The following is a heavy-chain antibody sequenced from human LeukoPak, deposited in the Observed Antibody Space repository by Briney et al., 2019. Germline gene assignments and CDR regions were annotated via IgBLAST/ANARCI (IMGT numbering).Heavy chain of an antibody. J-gene: IGHJ4*02. D-gene: IGHD3-22*01. Sequence: GGSLRLSCAASGFTLSRYWMSWVRQAPGKGLEWVANIKQDGSEKYYVDSVKGRFTISRDNAKNSLYLQMNSLRAEDTAVYYCARDEDGYYYWGQGTLVTVSS. CDR2: IKQDGSEK. CDR3: ARDEDGYYY. V-gene: IGHV3-7*01. CDR1: GFTLSRYW.